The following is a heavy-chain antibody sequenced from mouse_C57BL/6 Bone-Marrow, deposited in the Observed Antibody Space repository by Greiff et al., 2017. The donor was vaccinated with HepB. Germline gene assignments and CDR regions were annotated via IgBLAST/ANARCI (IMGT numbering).Heavy chain of an antibody. CDR1: GYTFTSYW. V-gene: IGHV1-69*01. D-gene: IGHD1-1*01. CDR3: AREGSYYYGSRYYFDY. CDR2: IEPSDSYT. Sequence: VQLQQPGAELVMPGASVKLSCTASGYTFTSYWMHWVKQRHGQGLEWVGEIEPSDSYTNYNQKFKGKSTLTVDKSSSTAYMQLSSLTSEDSAVYDCAREGSYYYGSRYYFDYGRDGTVLTVSS. J-gene: IGHJ2*01.